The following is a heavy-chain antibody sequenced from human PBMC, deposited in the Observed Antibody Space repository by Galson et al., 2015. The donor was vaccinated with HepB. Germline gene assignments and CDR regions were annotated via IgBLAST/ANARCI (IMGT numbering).Heavy chain of an antibody. CDR2: IYYSGST. D-gene: IGHD2-15*01. CDR1: GGSISSGGYY. CDR3: ARSPMLKNIVVVVAATIYFDY. J-gene: IGHJ4*02. Sequence: TLSLTCTVSGGSISSGGYYWSWIRQHPGKGLEWIGYIYYSGSTYYNPSLKSRVTISVDTSKNQFSLKLSSVTAADTAVYYCARSPMLKNIVVVVAATIYFDYWGQGTLVTVSS. V-gene: IGHV4-31*03.